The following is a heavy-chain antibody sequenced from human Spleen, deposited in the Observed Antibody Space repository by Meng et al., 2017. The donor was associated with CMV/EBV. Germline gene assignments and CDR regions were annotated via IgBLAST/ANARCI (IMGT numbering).Heavy chain of an antibody. CDR3: ARRGDYKTGLDV. J-gene: IGHJ6*02. Sequence: ASVKVSCKASAYTFTGYYMHWVRQAPGQGLEWMVWINPNSGVTNYAQKFQGRVTMTRDTSISTAYMELSSLRSDDTAVYYCARRGDYKTGLDVWGQGTTVTVSS. V-gene: IGHV1-2*02. CDR2: INPNSGVT. CDR1: AYTFTGYY. D-gene: IGHD4-11*01.